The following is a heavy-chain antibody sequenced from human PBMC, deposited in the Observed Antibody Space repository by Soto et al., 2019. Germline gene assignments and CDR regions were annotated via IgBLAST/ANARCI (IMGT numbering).Heavy chain of an antibody. CDR2: ISGGGRPI. J-gene: IGHJ4*02. Sequence: EVQLVESGGGSVQPGGSLRISCAASGFTFSTFSMNWVRQAPGRGLEWISYISGGGRPISYADSVKGRFTISRDNAKNSIYLQMDSLTDEDTAVYYCARDLGWAFDSWGQGTMVTVSS. CDR1: GFTFSTFS. CDR3: ARDLGWAFDS. V-gene: IGHV3-48*02. D-gene: IGHD6-19*01.